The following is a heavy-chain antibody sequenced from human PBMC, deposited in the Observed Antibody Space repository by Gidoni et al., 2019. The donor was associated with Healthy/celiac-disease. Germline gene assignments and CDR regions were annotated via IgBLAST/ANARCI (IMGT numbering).Heavy chain of an antibody. CDR3: AKAGYSYT. Sequence: EVQLVESGGGLVQPGRSLRLSCAASGFTFDDYAMHWVRQATGKGLEGVSGISWNSGSIGDADSVKGRFTISRDNAKNSRYLQMNSLRAEDTALYYCAKAGYSYTWGQGTLVTVSS. CDR1: GFTFDDYA. V-gene: IGHV3-9*01. CDR2: ISWNSGSI. J-gene: IGHJ5*02. D-gene: IGHD5-18*01.